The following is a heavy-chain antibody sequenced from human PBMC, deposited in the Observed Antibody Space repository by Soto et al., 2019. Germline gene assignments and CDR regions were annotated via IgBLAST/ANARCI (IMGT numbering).Heavy chain of an antibody. CDR1: GFTFSSYD. V-gene: IGHV3-23*01. J-gene: IGHJ4*02. CDR3: ADPPTSDS. CDR2: ISGSGGST. Sequence: HPVGSLRLSCAASGFTFSSYDMSWVRQAPGKGLEWVSGISGSGGSTYYADSVKGRFTISRDNSKNTLYLQMNSLRAEDTAVYYCADPPTSDSWGQGTLVTVSS.